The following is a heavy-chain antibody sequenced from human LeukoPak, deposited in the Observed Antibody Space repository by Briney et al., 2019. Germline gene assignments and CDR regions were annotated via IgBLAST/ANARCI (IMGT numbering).Heavy chain of an antibody. V-gene: IGHV1-46*01. J-gene: IGHJ5*02. CDR1: GYTFTSYY. CDR2: INPSGGST. Sequence: ASVKVSCKASGYTFTSYYMHWVRQAPGQGLEWMGIINPSGGSTSYAQKFQGRVTMTRDTSTSTVYMELSSLRSEDTAVYYCARSPLGVVVPAAMGGWFDPWGQGTLVTVSS. D-gene: IGHD2-2*01. CDR3: ARSPLGVVVPAAMGGWFDP.